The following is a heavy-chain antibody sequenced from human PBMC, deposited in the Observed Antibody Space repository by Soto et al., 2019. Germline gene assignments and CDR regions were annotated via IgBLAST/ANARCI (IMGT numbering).Heavy chain of an antibody. D-gene: IGHD2-15*01. CDR3: ARGYCSGGSCYPRVDV. Sequence: SETLSLTCTVSGGSISSYYWSWIRQPPGKGLEWIGYIYYSGSTNYNPSLKSRVTISVDTSKNQFSLKLSSVTAADTAVYYCARGYCSGGSCYPRVDVWGQGTTVTVS. CDR1: GGSISSYY. CDR2: IYYSGST. J-gene: IGHJ6*02. V-gene: IGHV4-59*01.